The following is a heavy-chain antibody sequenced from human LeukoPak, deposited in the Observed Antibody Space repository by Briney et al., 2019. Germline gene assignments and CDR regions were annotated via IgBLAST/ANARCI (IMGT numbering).Heavy chain of an antibody. CDR1: GFTFSSYA. J-gene: IGHJ4*02. CDR2: ITTYSSYI. CDR3: ARDRLNGDYAFDY. V-gene: IGHV3-21*01. Sequence: PGGSLRLSCAASGFTFSSYAMSWVRQAPGKGLEWVSSITTYSSYIHYADSVKGRFTISRDNAKNSLYLQMNSLRAEDTAVYYCARDRLNGDYAFDYWGQGALVTVSS. D-gene: IGHD4-17*01.